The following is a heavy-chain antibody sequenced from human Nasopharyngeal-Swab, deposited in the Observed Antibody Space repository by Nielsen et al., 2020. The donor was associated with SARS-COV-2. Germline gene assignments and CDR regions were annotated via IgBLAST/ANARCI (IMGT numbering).Heavy chain of an antibody. CDR2: IYYSGST. V-gene: IGHV4-39*01. CDR3: ANSPFRITIFGVVIGNWFDP. D-gene: IGHD3-3*01. CDR1: GGSISSSSYY. Sequence: SETLSLTCTVSGGSISSSSYYWGWIRQPPGKGLEWIGSIYYSGSTYYNPSLKSRVTISVDTSKNQFSLKLSSVTAADTAVYYCANSPFRITIFGVVIGNWFDPWGQGTLVTVSS. J-gene: IGHJ5*02.